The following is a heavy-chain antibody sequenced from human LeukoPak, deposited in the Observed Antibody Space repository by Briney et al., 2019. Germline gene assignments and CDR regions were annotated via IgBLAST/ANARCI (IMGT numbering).Heavy chain of an antibody. CDR3: ARGDSSGYGAH. CDR1: GFTFSSYS. CDR2: ISSSSSYI. D-gene: IGHD3-22*01. J-gene: IGHJ4*02. V-gene: IGHV3-21*01. Sequence: GGSLRLSCAASGFTFSSYSMNWVRQAPGKGLEWVSSISSSSSYIYYADSVKGRFTISRDNAKNSLYLQMNSLRAEDTAVYYCARGDSSGYGAHWGQGTLVTVSS.